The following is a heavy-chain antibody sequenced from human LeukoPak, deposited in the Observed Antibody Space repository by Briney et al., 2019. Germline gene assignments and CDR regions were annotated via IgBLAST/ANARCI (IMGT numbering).Heavy chain of an antibody. CDR2: MNPNSGNT. D-gene: IGHD2-2*01. J-gene: IGHJ5*02. V-gene: IGHV1-8*03. Sequence: ASVKVSCKASGYTFTSYDINWVRQATGQGLEWMGWMNPNSGNTGYAQKFQGRVTITRNTSISTAYMELSSLRSEGTAVYYCARSAYCSSTSCRSWFDPWGQGTLVTVSS. CDR3: ARSAYCSSTSCRSWFDP. CDR1: GYTFTSYD.